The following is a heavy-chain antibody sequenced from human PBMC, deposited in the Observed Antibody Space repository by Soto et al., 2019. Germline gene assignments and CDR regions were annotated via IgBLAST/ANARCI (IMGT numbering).Heavy chain of an antibody. CDR2: ISYDGSNK. CDR3: AKGVVEMATIERYGMDV. CDR1: GFTFSSNG. J-gene: IGHJ6*02. Sequence: QVQLVESGGGVVQPGRSLRLSCAASGFTFSSNGMHWVRQAPGKGLEWVAVISYDGSNKYYADSVKGRFTISRDNSKNTLYLQMNSLRAEDTAVYYCAKGVVEMATIERYGMDVWGQGTTVTVSS. D-gene: IGHD5-12*01. V-gene: IGHV3-30*18.